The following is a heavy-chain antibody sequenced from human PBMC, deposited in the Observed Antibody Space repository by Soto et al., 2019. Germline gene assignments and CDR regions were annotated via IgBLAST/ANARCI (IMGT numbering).Heavy chain of an antibody. J-gene: IGHJ4*02. D-gene: IGHD2-8*02. CDR2: ISGYTGNT. CDR3: ARSGGLRGSRLQTFDY. CDR1: GXSFTSYG. Sequence: GASVKVSCKASGXSFTSYGITWVRQAPGQELEWMGWISGYTGNTQYEQNFRGRVTMTTDTSTSTAYMELSSLRSEDTAVYYCARSGGLRGSRLQTFDYWGQGTLVTVSS. V-gene: IGHV1-18*01.